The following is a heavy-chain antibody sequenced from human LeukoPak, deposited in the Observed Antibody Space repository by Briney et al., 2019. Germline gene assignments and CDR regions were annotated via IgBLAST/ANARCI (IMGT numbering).Heavy chain of an antibody. D-gene: IGHD3-10*01. CDR2: INAGNGNT. J-gene: IGHJ4*02. Sequence: ASVKVSYKASGYTFTSYAMHWVRQAPGQRLEWMGWINAGNGNTKYSQKLQGRVTITRDTSASTAYMELSSLRSEDTAVYYCARDHGSGDIDYWGQGTLVTVSS. V-gene: IGHV1-3*01. CDR1: GYTFTSYA. CDR3: ARDHGSGDIDY.